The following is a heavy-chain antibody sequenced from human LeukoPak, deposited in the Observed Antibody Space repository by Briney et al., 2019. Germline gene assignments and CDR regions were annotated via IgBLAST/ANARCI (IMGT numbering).Heavy chain of an antibody. CDR3: ARYCSGGSCYGGFDY. CDR1: GGSISSYY. V-gene: IGHV4-59*01. CDR2: IYYGGST. D-gene: IGHD2-15*01. J-gene: IGHJ4*02. Sequence: SETLSLTRTVSGGSISSYYWSWIRQPPGKGLEWIGYIYYGGSTNYNPSLKSRVTISVDTSKNQFSLKLSFVTAADTAVYFCARYCSGGSCYGGFDYWGQGTLVTVSS.